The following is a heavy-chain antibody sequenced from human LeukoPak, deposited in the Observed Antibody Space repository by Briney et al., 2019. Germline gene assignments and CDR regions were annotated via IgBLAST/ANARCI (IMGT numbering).Heavy chain of an antibody. Sequence: PSETLSLTCAVYGGSFSGYYWSWIRQPPGKGLEWIGEINHSGSTNYNPSLKSRVTISVDTSKNQFSLKLSSVTAADTAVYYCARAVRYNWNYAYYFDYWGQGTLVTVSS. CDR2: INHSGST. V-gene: IGHV4-34*01. CDR1: GGSFSGYY. J-gene: IGHJ4*02. D-gene: IGHD1-7*01. CDR3: ARAVRYNWNYAYYFDY.